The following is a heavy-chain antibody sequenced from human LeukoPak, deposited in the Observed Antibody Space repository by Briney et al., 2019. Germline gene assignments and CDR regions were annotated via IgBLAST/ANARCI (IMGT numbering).Heavy chain of an antibody. J-gene: IGHJ4*02. CDR3: AKGLVMVRGVLDY. CDR2: ISGSGGST. V-gene: IGHV3-23*01. CDR1: GFTVSSNY. D-gene: IGHD3-10*01. Sequence: GGSLRLSCAASGFTVSSNYMSWVRQAPGKGLEWVSAISGSGGSTYYADSVKGRFTISRDNSKNTLYLQMNSLRAEDTAVYYCAKGLVMVRGVLDYWGQGTLVAVSS.